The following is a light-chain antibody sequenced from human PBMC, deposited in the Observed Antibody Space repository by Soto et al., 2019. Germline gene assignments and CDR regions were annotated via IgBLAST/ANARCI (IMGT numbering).Light chain of an antibody. Sequence: EIVMTQSPATLSVSPGERATLSCRASQTISSYLAWYQQKPGQAPNLLIYSASTRATGVPARFSGSGSGTEYTLIISSMQSEDVVVYYCQQYNNWPPGTFGQGTKVEIK. CDR1: QTISSY. CDR2: SAS. CDR3: QQYNNWPPGT. J-gene: IGKJ1*01. V-gene: IGKV3-15*01.